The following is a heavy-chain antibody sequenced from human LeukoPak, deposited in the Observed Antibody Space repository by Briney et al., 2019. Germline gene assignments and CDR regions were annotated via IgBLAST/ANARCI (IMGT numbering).Heavy chain of an antibody. CDR2: MNPNSGNT. V-gene: IGHV1-8*01. D-gene: IGHD5-12*01. CDR3: AREGYSGYDHWFDP. CDR1: GYTFTSYD. Sequence: ASVKVPCKASGYTFTSYDINWVRQATGQGLEWMGWMNPNSGNTGYAQKFQGRVTMTRNTSISTAYMELSSLRSEDTAVYYCAREGYSGYDHWFDPWGQGTLVTVSS. J-gene: IGHJ5*02.